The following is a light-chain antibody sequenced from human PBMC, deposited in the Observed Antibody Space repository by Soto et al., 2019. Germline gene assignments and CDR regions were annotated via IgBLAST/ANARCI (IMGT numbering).Light chain of an antibody. J-gene: IGKJ3*01. CDR3: QHCDYLPI. CDR1: QDITSY. CDR2: DAS. Sequence: DIQMTQSPCSLSASVGDRVTITCQASQDITSYLNWYQHKPGKAPKLLIYDASILEAGVPPRFSGSGSGTDFTLTISSLQPEDVVTYYCQHCDYLPIFGPGTTVDFK. V-gene: IGKV1-33*01.